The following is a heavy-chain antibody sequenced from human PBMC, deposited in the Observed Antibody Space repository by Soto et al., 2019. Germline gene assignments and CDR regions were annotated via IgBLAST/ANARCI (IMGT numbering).Heavy chain of an antibody. CDR3: ARGDSTDCSNGVCSFFYNHDMDV. Sequence: ASVKVSCKASGYTFTGYYMHWVRQAPGQGLEWMGWINPNSGGTSTAQKFQGWVTMTTDTSISTASMELTRLTSDDTAIYYCARGDSTDCSNGVCSFFYNHDMDVWGQGTTVTVSS. CDR1: GYTFTGYY. CDR2: INPNSGGT. D-gene: IGHD2-8*01. V-gene: IGHV1-2*04. J-gene: IGHJ6*02.